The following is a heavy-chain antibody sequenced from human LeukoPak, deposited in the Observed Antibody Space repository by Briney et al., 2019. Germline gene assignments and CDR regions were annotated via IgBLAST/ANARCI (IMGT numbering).Heavy chain of an antibody. CDR3: AKGGDGYNYYFHY. Sequence: PGGSLRLSCTASGFTFSDYAMSWVRQAPGKGLEWVSGISGSGGSIRYADSVKGRFIISRDNSKNTLYLQMNSLRAEDTAVYYCAKGGDGYNYYFHYWGQETLVTVSS. CDR2: ISGSGGSI. J-gene: IGHJ4*02. V-gene: IGHV3-23*01. D-gene: IGHD5-24*01. CDR1: GFTFSDYA.